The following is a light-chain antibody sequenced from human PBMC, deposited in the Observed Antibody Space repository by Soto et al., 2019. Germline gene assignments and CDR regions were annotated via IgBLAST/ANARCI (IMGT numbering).Light chain of an antibody. CDR1: QTISSW. CDR3: QHYNSYSEA. J-gene: IGKJ1*01. Sequence: DIQMTQSPSTLSGSVGDRVTITCRASQTISSWLAWYQQKPGKAPKLLIYKASTLKSGVPSRFSGSGSGTEFTLTISSLQTDDLATYYCQHYNSYSEAFGQGTKVDIK. V-gene: IGKV1-5*03. CDR2: KAS.